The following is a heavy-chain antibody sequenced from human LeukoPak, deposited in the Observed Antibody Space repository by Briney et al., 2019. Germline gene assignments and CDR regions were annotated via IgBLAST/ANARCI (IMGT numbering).Heavy chain of an antibody. D-gene: IGHD6-19*01. Sequence: GGPLRLSCAASGFTFSNAWMSWVRQAPGKGLEWVAVISYDGSNKYYADSVKGRFTISRDNSKNTLYLQMNSLRAEDTAVYYCVYSSGWYSWGQGTLVTVSS. CDR2: ISYDGSNK. J-gene: IGHJ4*02. V-gene: IGHV3-30*03. CDR3: VYSSGWYS. CDR1: GFTFSNAW.